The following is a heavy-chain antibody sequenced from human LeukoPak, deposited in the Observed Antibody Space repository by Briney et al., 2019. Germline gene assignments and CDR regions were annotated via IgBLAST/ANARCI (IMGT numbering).Heavy chain of an antibody. D-gene: IGHD3-22*01. Sequence: PSETLSLTCAVYGGSFSGYYWSWIRQPPGKGLEWIGEINHSGSTNYNPSLKSRVTISIDKSKNQFSLKLSSVTAADTAVYYCARHGSYDSSGPTPKTNNWFDPWGQGTLVTVSS. CDR1: GGSFSGYY. CDR3: ARHGSYDSSGPTPKTNNWFDP. CDR2: INHSGST. V-gene: IGHV4-34*01. J-gene: IGHJ5*02.